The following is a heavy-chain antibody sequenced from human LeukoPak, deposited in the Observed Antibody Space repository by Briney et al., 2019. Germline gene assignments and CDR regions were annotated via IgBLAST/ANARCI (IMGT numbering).Heavy chain of an antibody. D-gene: IGHD6-6*01. V-gene: IGHV3-30*01. Sequence: GGSLRLSCAASGFTFRSYAMHWVRQAPGKGLEWVALISYDVSHKFYADSVKGRFTISRDNSKNTLDLQKNSLRDDDTGLDYCAREASSTSAFDYWGQGTLVTVSS. J-gene: IGHJ4*02. CDR3: AREASSTSAFDY. CDR1: GFTFRSYA. CDR2: ISYDVSHK.